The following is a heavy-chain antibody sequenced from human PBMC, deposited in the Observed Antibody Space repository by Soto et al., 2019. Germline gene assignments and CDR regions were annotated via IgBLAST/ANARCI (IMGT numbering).Heavy chain of an antibody. CDR2: IYYSGST. CDR3: ASIGLHYYDSSGYPSPLDY. V-gene: IGHV4-59*01. D-gene: IGHD3-22*01. J-gene: IGHJ4*02. Sequence: SETLSLTCTVSGGSISSYYWSWIRQPPGKGLEWIGYIYYSGSTNYNPSLKSRVTISVDTSKNQFSLKLSSVTAADTAVYYCASIGLHYYDSSGYPSPLDYWGQGTLVTVSS. CDR1: GGSISSYY.